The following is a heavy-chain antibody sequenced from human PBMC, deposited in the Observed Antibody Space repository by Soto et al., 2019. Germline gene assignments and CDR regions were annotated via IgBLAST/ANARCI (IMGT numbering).Heavy chain of an antibody. Sequence: QVQLVQSGAEVKRPGSSVKVSCQTSGGTFRTYTINWVRQAPGQGLQWMGRVTPILDVANYAQKFQGRVTITADKSPSTAHMELRSMRSEDTAVYYCARSIQEDTGVAGPKDIWFDPWGQGTLVTVSS. CDR2: VTPILDVA. CDR3: ARSIQEDTGVAGPKDIWFDP. V-gene: IGHV1-69*02. D-gene: IGHD6-19*01. J-gene: IGHJ5*02. CDR1: GGTFRTYT.